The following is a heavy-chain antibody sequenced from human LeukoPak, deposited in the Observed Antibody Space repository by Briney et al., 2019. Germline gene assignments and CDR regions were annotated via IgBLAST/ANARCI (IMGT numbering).Heavy chain of an antibody. CDR2: IYYSGST. J-gene: IGHJ6*03. Sequence: PSETLSLTCTVSGGSISSGDYYWSWIRQPPGKGLEWIGYIYYSGSTYYNPSLKSRVTISVDTSKNQFSLKLSSVTAADTAVYYCARDSSSWYGSTYYYYMDVWGKGTTVTVSS. V-gene: IGHV4-30-4*01. D-gene: IGHD6-13*01. CDR3: ARDSSSWYGSTYYYYMDV. CDR1: GGSISSGDYY.